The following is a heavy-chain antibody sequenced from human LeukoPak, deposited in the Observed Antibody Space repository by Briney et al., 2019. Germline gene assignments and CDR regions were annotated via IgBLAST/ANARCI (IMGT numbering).Heavy chain of an antibody. Sequence: SETLSLTCAVYGGSFSGYYWSWIRQPPGKGLEWIGEINHSGSTNYNPSLKSRVTISVDTSKNQFSLKLSSVTAADTAVYYCASVLRFSQGAFDIWGQGTMVTVSS. D-gene: IGHD3-3*01. CDR2: INHSGST. V-gene: IGHV4-34*01. CDR1: GGSFSGYY. CDR3: ASVLRFSQGAFDI. J-gene: IGHJ3*02.